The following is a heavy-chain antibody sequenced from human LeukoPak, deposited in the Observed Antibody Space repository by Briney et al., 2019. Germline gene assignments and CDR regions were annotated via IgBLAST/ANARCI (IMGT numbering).Heavy chain of an antibody. J-gene: IGHJ4*02. Sequence: GGSLRLSCAASGFTFSSYGMHWVRQAPGKGLEWVAFIRYDGSNKYYADPVKGRFTISRDNAKNSLYLQMNSLRAEDTAVYYCAREGYYDSSGTYYFDYWGQGTLVTVSS. CDR3: AREGYYDSSGTYYFDY. CDR1: GFTFSSYG. V-gene: IGHV3-30*02. CDR2: IRYDGSNK. D-gene: IGHD3-22*01.